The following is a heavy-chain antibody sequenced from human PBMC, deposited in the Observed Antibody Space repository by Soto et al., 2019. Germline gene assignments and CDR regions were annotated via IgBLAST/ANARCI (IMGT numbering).Heavy chain of an antibody. CDR1: GGSISSGGYY. J-gene: IGHJ4*02. CDR3: ASWSPPPVAGCFDY. D-gene: IGHD6-19*01. Sequence: QVQLQESGPGLVKPSQTLSLTCTVSGGSISSGGYYWSWIRQHPGKGLEWIGYIYYSGSTYYNPSHETRVTISVDPSMNQFSLRLSSVTAADTAVYYCASWSPPPVAGCFDYWGQGTLVTVSS. V-gene: IGHV4-31*03. CDR2: IYYSGST.